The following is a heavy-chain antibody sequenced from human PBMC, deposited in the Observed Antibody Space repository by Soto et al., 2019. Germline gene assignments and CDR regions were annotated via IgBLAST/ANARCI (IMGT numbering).Heavy chain of an antibody. V-gene: IGHV4-31*02. D-gene: IGHD2-8*01. J-gene: IGHJ6*02. CDR3: ARNKGGAALKGSGMDV. CDR1: GGSIGSRDYY. Sequence: QVQMRQSGPGLVKPSQTLSLKCSVSGGSIGSRDYYWSWIRQHPEKGLEWIGSIYYNGNTVYNPSLRGRPTISLDASMNEFSLKLTSVTAGDTAVYYCARNKGGAALKGSGMDVWGQGTTVTVS. CDR2: IYYNGNT.